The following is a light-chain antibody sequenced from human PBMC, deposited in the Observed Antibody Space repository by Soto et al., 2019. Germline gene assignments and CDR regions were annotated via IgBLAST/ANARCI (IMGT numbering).Light chain of an antibody. CDR1: QTVLHSSNNRNY. CDR3: HQYFDIPRT. Sequence: DIVVTQSPESLAVSLGERATINCKSSQTVLHSSNNRNYLAWYQQRPGQPPKLLFYWASTRKSGFPDRFSGSGSGTDFTLTINSLQAEDVAVYFCHQYFDIPRTFGQGTKVEIK. CDR2: WAS. V-gene: IGKV4-1*01. J-gene: IGKJ1*01.